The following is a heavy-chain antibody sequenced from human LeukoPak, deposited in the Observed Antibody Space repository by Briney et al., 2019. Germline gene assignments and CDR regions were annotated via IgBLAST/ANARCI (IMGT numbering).Heavy chain of an antibody. J-gene: IGHJ4*02. CDR1: TFSNYA. Sequence: GGSLRLSCAFTFSNYAMSWVRQAPGKGLEWVSAISGSGGSTYYADSVKGRFTISRDNSKNTLYLQMNGLRAEDTAVYHCAKSPRHYYDSSGYQYYFDYWGQGTLVTVSS. CDR2: ISGSGGST. V-gene: IGHV3-23*01. CDR3: AKSPRHYYDSSGYQYYFDY. D-gene: IGHD3-22*01.